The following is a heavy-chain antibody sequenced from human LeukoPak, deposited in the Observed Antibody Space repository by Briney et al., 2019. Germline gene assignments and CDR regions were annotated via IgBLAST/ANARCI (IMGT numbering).Heavy chain of an antibody. D-gene: IGHD6-19*01. J-gene: IGHJ4*02. CDR2: IYHSGST. V-gene: IGHV4-38-2*02. Sequence: SETLSLTCTVSGYSISSGYYWGWIRQPPGKGLEWIGSIYHSGSTYYNPSLKSRVTISVDTSKNQFSLKLSSVTAADTAVYYCARRGVYSSGWYFDYWGQGTLVTVSS. CDR1: GYSISSGYY. CDR3: ARRGVYSSGWYFDY.